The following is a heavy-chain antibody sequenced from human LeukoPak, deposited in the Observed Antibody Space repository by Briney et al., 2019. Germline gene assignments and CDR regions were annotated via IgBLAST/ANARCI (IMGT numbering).Heavy chain of an antibody. CDR2: INHSGST. Sequence: SETLSLTCAVYGGSFSGYYWSWIRQPPGKGLEWIGEINHSGSTNYNPSLKSRVTISVDTSKNQFSLKLSSVTAADTAVYYCARGGPYDYVWGSYRSGPHWFDPWGQGTLVTVPS. D-gene: IGHD3-16*02. V-gene: IGHV4-34*01. CDR1: GGSFSGYY. CDR3: ARGGPYDYVWGSYRSGPHWFDP. J-gene: IGHJ5*02.